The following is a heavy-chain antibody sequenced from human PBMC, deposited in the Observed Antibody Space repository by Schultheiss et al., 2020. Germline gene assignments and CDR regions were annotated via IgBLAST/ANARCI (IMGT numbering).Heavy chain of an antibody. CDR3: ARVRDYGGNGLDY. J-gene: IGHJ4*02. D-gene: IGHD4-23*01. Sequence: ETLSLTCAASGFTFSSYWMSWVRQAPGKGLEWVANIKQDGSEKYYVDSVKGRFTISRDNAKNSLYLQMNSLRAEDTAVYYCARVRDYGGNGLDYWGQGTLVTVSS. CDR2: IKQDGSEK. CDR1: GFTFSSYW. V-gene: IGHV3-7*01.